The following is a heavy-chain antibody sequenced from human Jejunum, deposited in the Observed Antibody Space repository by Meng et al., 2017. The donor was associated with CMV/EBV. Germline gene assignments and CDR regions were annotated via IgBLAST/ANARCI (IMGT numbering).Heavy chain of an antibody. D-gene: IGHD3-22*01. Sequence: GSHTWGGRQQTTGKGLDWIGDIYYSGSTDYNPYTKDRVAITQDPSKRQISLRLSIVTAADTAVYYCGRVCDLYDRQGYVHDRSLDIWGPGTLVTVSS. J-gene: IGHJ4*02. CDR1: GSHT. CDR3: GRVCDLYDRQGYVHDRSLDI. V-gene: IGHV4-61*01. CDR2: IYYSGST.